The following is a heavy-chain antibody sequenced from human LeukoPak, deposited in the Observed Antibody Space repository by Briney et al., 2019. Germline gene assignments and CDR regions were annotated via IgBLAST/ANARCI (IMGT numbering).Heavy chain of an antibody. D-gene: IGHD3-22*01. V-gene: IGHV3-9*01. CDR1: GFTFDDYA. Sequence: GGSLRLSCAASGFTFDDYAMHWVRQAPGKGLEWVSGTTWNSGTIGYADSVKGRFTISRDNAKNSLYLQMSSLRADDTALYYCAKGLYYDSSGYCDYWGQGTLVTVSS. CDR3: AKGLYYDSSGYCDY. J-gene: IGHJ4*02. CDR2: TTWNSGTI.